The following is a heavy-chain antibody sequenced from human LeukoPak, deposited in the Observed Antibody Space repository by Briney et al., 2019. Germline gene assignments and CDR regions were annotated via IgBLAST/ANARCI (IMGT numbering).Heavy chain of an antibody. Sequence: GASVKVSCKASGGTFSSYAISWVRQAPGQGLEWMGGIIPIFGTANYAQKFQGRVTITADVSTSTAYMELSSLRSEDTAVYYCARTLVIPNWFDPWGQGTLVTVSS. V-gene: IGHV1-69*13. D-gene: IGHD3-9*01. CDR2: IIPIFGTA. CDR1: GGTFSSYA. J-gene: IGHJ5*02. CDR3: ARTLVIPNWFDP.